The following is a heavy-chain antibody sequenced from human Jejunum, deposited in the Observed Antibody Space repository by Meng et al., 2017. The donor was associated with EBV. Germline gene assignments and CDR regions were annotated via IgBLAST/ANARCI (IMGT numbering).Heavy chain of an antibody. D-gene: IGHD3-10*01. CDR3: ASRFGRDY. CDR2: IHYSETT. CDR1: GDSISSNNYY. V-gene: IGHV4-39*07. J-gene: IGHJ4*02. Sequence: HPQLQESGPGLVEPSQTLSLTCTVSGDSISSNNYYWGWVRQPPGKGVEWNESIHYSETTFYKSSLKSRVTISLDTSKNQFSLKLSSVTAADTAVYYCASRFGRDYWGQGTLVTVSS.